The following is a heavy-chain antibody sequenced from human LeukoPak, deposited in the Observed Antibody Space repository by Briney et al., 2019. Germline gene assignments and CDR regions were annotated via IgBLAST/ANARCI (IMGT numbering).Heavy chain of an antibody. D-gene: IGHD3-22*01. CDR3: ARGSHYYDSSGYLPRPKRGDAFDI. CDR2: IIPILGIA. V-gene: IGHV1-69*04. J-gene: IGHJ3*02. CDR1: GGTFSSYA. Sequence: SVKVSCKASGGTFSSYAISWVRQAPGQGLEWMGRIIPILGIANYAQKFQGRVTITADKSTSTAYMELSSLRSEDTAVYYCARGSHYYDSSGYLPRPKRGDAFDIWGQGTMVTVSS.